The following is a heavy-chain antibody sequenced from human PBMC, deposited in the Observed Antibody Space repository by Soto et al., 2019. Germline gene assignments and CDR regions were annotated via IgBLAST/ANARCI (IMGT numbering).Heavy chain of an antibody. CDR3: AKDLEVGSGWYGYYYYYGMDV. Sequence: GGSLRLSCAASGFTFRSYGMHWVRQAPGKGLEWVAVISYDESNKYYADSVKGRFTISRDNSKNTLYLQMNSLRAEDTAVYYCAKDLEVGSGWYGYYYYYGMDVCGQGTTVTVSS. J-gene: IGHJ6*02. CDR1: GFTFRSYG. D-gene: IGHD6-19*01. V-gene: IGHV3-30*18. CDR2: ISYDESNK.